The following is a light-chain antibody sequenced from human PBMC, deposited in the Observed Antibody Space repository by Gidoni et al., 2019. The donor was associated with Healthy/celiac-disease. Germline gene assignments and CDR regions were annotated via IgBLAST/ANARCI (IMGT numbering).Light chain of an antibody. J-gene: IGKJ3*01. CDR1: QSVSSN. Sequence: DIVMTQPPATLSVSPGERATLSCRASQSVSSNLAWYQQKPGQAPRLLIYDASTRATGIPARFSGSGSGTEFTLTISSLQSEDFAVYYCQQYNNWPVTFGPGTKVDIK. CDR3: QQYNNWPVT. CDR2: DAS. V-gene: IGKV3-15*01.